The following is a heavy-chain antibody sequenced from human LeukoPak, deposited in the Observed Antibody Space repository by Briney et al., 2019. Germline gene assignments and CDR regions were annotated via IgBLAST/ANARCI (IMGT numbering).Heavy chain of an antibody. Sequence: PSETLSLTCAVYGGSFSGYYWSWIRQPPGKGLEWIGEINHSGNTKYNPPLKSRVTISVDTSKNQFSLKLSSVTAADTAVYYCAFLVVPAPIDYMDVWGKGITVTVSS. D-gene: IGHD2-2*01. CDR2: INHSGNT. CDR1: GGSFSGYY. J-gene: IGHJ6*03. CDR3: AFLVVPAPIDYMDV. V-gene: IGHV4-34*01.